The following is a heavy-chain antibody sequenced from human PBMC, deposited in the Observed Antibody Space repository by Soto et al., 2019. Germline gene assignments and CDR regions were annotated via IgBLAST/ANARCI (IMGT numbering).Heavy chain of an antibody. CDR1: GFTFSNYA. V-gene: IGHV3-23*01. D-gene: IGHD3-10*01. Sequence: GGSLRLSCAASGFTFSNYAMTWVRQAPGKGLEWVSAIFGDGVDTHYADSVKGRFTISRDNSKNTLYLQMNSLRVEDTAIYYCAKDQRGSGTYYVNWFDAWGQGTLVTVSS. J-gene: IGHJ5*02. CDR3: AKDQRGSGTYYVNWFDA. CDR2: IFGDGVDT.